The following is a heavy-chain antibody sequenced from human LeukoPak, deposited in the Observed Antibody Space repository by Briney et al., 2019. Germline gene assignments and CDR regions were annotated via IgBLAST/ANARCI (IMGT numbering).Heavy chain of an antibody. CDR3: AKLQLYYDILTGPLVDY. D-gene: IGHD3-9*01. CDR1: GFTFSRYG. CDR2: IRYDGSDK. V-gene: IGHV3-30*02. J-gene: IGHJ4*02. Sequence: GSLRLSFAASGFTFSRYGMHWVRQTPGKGLEWVAFIRYDGSDKYYVESVKGRFTISRDNSKNSLYLQMNSLRAEDTAVYYCAKLQLYYDILTGPLVDYWGQGTLVTVSS.